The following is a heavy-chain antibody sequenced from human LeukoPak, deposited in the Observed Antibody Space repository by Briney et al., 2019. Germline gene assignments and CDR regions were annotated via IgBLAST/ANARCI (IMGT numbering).Heavy chain of an antibody. J-gene: IGHJ4*02. Sequence: GGSLRLSCAASRFSFSNYAMHWVRQDSGRGLEWLAVISHDGINTYYADSVKGRFTISRDNSKNTLYLQMNSLRAEDTAVYYCAKDLAYGGNRGFDYWGQGTLVTVSS. CDR3: AKDLAYGGNRGFDY. V-gene: IGHV3-30*18. CDR1: RFSFSNYA. CDR2: ISHDGINT. D-gene: IGHD4-23*01.